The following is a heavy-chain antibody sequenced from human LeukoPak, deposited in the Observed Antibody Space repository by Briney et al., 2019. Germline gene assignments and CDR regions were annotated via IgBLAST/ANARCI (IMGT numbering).Heavy chain of an antibody. CDR1: GFGFSNYW. Sequence: GGSLRLSCAASGFGFSNYWMHWVRQAPGKGLVWVSRIKDDGVGANYADPAKGRFTISRDNAKNTLYLQVTSLRAEDTAVYYCARMGVGHTGLDFWGQGVLVTVSS. CDR3: ARMGVGHTGLDF. D-gene: IGHD1-26*01. CDR2: IKDDGVGA. V-gene: IGHV3-74*01. J-gene: IGHJ4*02.